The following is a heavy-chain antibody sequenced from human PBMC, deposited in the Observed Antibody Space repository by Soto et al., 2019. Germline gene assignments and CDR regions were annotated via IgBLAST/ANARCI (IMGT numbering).Heavy chain of an antibody. CDR3: AKDHITMVRGAMVADFYYGIDF. J-gene: IGHJ6*02. V-gene: IGHV3-23*01. D-gene: IGHD3-10*01. CDR1: AFSFSSYA. CDR2: ISRSGGST. Sequence: EVQLLESGGGLVQPGGSLRLSCAASAFSFSSYAMSWVRQAPGKGLEWVSGISRSGGSTSYADSVKGRFTISRDNSKNTLYLQRNSLRAEDTAVYYCAKDHITMVRGAMVADFYYGIDFWGQGTTVTVSS.